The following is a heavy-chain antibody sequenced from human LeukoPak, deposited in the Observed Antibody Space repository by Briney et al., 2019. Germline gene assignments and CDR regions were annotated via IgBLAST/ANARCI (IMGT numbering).Heavy chain of an antibody. J-gene: IGHJ4*02. V-gene: IGHV3-53*01. CDR2: IYSAGNT. D-gene: IGHD4-17*01. Sequence: PGGSLRLSCAASGFTVSSIYMSWVRLAPGEGLEWVSVIYSAGNTYYADSVKGRFTISRDYSKNMLYLQMNSLRADDTAVYYCASGGYGDYVLNYWGQGTLVTVSS. CDR1: GFTVSSIY. CDR3: ASGGYGDYVLNY.